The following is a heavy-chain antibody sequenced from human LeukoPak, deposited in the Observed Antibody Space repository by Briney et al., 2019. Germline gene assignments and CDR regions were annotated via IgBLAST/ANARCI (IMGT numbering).Heavy chain of an antibody. CDR3: AGGYWFGP. J-gene: IGHJ5*02. Sequence: PGGSLRLSCAVSGFTVSSYWMSWVRQAPGKGLEWVANIRHDGSETYYLDSLKGRFTSSRDNAKNSLYLQMNSLRAEDTAVSYCAGGYWFGPWGQGTLVTVSS. D-gene: IGHD2-15*01. V-gene: IGHV3-7*02. CDR1: GFTVSSYW. CDR2: IRHDGSET.